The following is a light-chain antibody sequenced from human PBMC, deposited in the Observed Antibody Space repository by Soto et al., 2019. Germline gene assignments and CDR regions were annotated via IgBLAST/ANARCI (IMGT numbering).Light chain of an antibody. CDR3: QQSYSTPYT. CDR1: QSISNY. CDR2: AAS. J-gene: IGKJ2*01. V-gene: IGKV1-39*01. Sequence: DIQMTQSPSSLSASVGDRVTISCRARQSISNYLNWYQQKPGKAPKLLIYAASSLQSGVPSRFSGSGSGTDFTLTISSLQPDDLATYYCQQSYSTPYTFAQGTKLEIK.